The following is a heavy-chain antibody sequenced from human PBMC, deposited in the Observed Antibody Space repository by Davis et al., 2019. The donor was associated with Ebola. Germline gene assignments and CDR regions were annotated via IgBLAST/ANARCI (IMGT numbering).Heavy chain of an antibody. J-gene: IGHJ6*02. V-gene: IGHV3-21*01. D-gene: IGHD4-11*01. CDR3: ARDPYNYYYYYGMDV. CDR1: GFTFSSYS. Sequence: GESLKISCAASGFTFSSYSMNWVRQAPGKGLEWVSSISSSSSYIYYADSVKGRFTISRDNAKNSLYLQMNSLRAEDTAVYYCARDPYNYYYYYGMDVWGQGTTVTVSS. CDR2: ISSSSSYI.